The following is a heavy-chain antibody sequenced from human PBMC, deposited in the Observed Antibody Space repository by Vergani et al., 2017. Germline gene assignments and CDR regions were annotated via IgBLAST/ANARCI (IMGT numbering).Heavy chain of an antibody. CDR3: ARARMDYCSSTSCYKGYYYYYMDV. D-gene: IGHD2-2*02. V-gene: IGHV3-7*01. CDR2: IKQDGSEK. Sequence: EVQLVESGGGLVQPGGSLRLSCAASGFMFSNYWMNWVRQAPGKGLEWVANIKQDGSEKYYVDSVRGRFTISRDNAKNSLYLEMNSLRVEDTAVYYCARARMDYCSSTSCYKGYYYYYMDVWGKGP. CDR1: GFMFSNYW. J-gene: IGHJ6*03.